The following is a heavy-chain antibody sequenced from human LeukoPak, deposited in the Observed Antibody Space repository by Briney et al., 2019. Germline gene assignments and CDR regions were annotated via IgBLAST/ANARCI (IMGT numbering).Heavy chain of an antibody. CDR2: MKGGGGDT. D-gene: IGHD6-19*01. J-gene: IGHJ5*02. Sequence: GGSLRLSCAASGFSFSSYAMSWVRQAPARGLEWVSSMKGGGGDTFYADFVKGRFTLSRDDSRNTVYLQLNSLRVEDTAVYAVSWGQGTLVTVSS. CDR3: S. V-gene: IGHV3-23*01. CDR1: GFSFSSYA.